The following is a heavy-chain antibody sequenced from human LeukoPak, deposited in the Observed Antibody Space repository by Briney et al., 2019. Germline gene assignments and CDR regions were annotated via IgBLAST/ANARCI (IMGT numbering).Heavy chain of an antibody. CDR3: ARGGYSGSFDY. CDR1: GFTFSSYA. CDR2: ISYDGSNK. D-gene: IGHD5-12*01. Sequence: GGSLRLSCAASGFTFSSYAMHWVRQAPGKGLGWVAVISYDGSNKYYADSVKGRFTISRDNPKNTLYLQMNSLRAEDTAVYYCARGGYSGSFDYWGQGTLVTVSS. J-gene: IGHJ4*02. V-gene: IGHV3-30-3*01.